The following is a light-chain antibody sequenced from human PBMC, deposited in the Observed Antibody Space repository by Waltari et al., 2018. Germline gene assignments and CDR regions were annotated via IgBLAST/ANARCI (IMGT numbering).Light chain of an antibody. Sequence: DIHMTLYPSSLSASVGHRVTITCRASQSINTYLNWYQQKPGKVPKLLIYGTSNLQSGVPSRFSGSGSGTDFTLTISSLQPEDSATYYCQQSYSIPLTFGGGTKVQIK. J-gene: IGKJ4*01. V-gene: IGKV1-39*01. CDR3: QQSYSIPLT. CDR2: GTS. CDR1: QSINTY.